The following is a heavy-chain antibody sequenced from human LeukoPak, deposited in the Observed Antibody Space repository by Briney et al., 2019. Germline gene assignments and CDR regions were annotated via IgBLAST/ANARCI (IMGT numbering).Heavy chain of an antibody. CDR1: GGSISSYY. V-gene: IGHV4-59*12. Sequence: SSETLSLTCTVSGGSISSYYWSWIRQPPGKGLEWIGYIYYSGSTNYNPSLKSRVTISLDTSNNHFSLKLSSVTAADTAVYYCARYDSGTFYKANWFDPWGQGTLVTVSS. CDR3: ARYDSGTFYKANWFDP. J-gene: IGHJ5*02. D-gene: IGHD3-10*01. CDR2: IYYSGST.